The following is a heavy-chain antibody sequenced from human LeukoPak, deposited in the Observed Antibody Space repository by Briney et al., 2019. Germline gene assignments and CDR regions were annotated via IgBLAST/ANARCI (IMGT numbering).Heavy chain of an antibody. CDR3: ARRGRGDYSVWHDY. CDR1: GGSISSYY. Sequence: SETLSLTCTVSGGSISSYYWSWIRQPPGKGLEWIGEINHSGSTNYNPSLKSRVTISVDTSKNQFSLKLSSVTAADTAVYYCARRGRGDYSVWHDYWGQGTLVTVSS. CDR2: INHSGST. V-gene: IGHV4-34*01. J-gene: IGHJ4*02. D-gene: IGHD4-17*01.